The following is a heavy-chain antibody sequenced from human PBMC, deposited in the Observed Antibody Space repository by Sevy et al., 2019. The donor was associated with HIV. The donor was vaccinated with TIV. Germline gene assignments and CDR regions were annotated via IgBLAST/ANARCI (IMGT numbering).Heavy chain of an antibody. CDR2: ISGYNGDT. V-gene: IGHV1-18*01. J-gene: IGHJ1*01. CDR3: ARAPSGSQGPGQYFQH. CDR1: GYTFNSYV. D-gene: IGHD1-26*01. Sequence: ASVKVSCKASGYTFNSYVITWVRQAPGQGLEWMGKISGYNGDTKYGQKFQGRVTMTTDPSTSTAYMELRSLKSVDTAVYYCARAPSGSQGPGQYFQHWGQGPLVTVSS.